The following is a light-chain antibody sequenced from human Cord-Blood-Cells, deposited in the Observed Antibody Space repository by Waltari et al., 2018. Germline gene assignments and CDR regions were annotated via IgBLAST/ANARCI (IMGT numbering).Light chain of an antibody. CDR3: SSYTSSRTHVV. V-gene: IGLV2-14*01. CDR2: DVS. Sequence: QSALTQPASVSGSPGQSITIACTGTSSDVGVYNYVSWYQQHPGKAPKLMIYDVSNRTREFSNHSPGSKSCTTASLPISGLQAENEADYYCSSYTSSRTHVVVGGGTKLTVL. J-gene: IGLJ2*01. CDR1: SSDVGVYNY.